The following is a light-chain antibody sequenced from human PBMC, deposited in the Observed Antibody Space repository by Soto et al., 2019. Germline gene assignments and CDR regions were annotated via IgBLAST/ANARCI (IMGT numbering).Light chain of an antibody. Sequence: QSVLTQPASVSGSPGQSITISCTGTSSDVGAYNYVSWYQQHPGKAPKLMIYEVSNRPSGVSNRFSGSKSGNTASLTISGLQAEDEADYYCSSYRDTHNLVFGIGTKLTVL. CDR1: SSDVGAYNY. J-gene: IGLJ1*01. CDR2: EVS. CDR3: SSYRDTHNLV. V-gene: IGLV2-14*01.